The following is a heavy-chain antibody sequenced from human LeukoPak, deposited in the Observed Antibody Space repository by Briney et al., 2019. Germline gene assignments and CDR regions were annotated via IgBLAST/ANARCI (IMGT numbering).Heavy chain of an antibody. V-gene: IGHV3-30*18. D-gene: IGHD6-19*01. J-gene: IGHJ4*02. Sequence: GGSLRLSCAASGFTFSSYGMHWVRQAPGKGLEGVAVISYDGSNKYYADSVKGRFTISRDNSKNTLYLQMNSLRAEDTAVYYCAKGGEMYSSGWYFDYWGQGTLVTVSS. CDR2: ISYDGSNK. CDR1: GFTFSSYG. CDR3: AKGGEMYSSGWYFDY.